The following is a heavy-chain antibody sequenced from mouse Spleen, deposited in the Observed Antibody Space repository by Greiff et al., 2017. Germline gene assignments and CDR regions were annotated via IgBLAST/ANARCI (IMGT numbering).Heavy chain of an antibody. CDR1: GYTFTTYP. CDR2: FHPYNDDT. CDR3: ARASYGDYGYFDV. Sequence: LVESGAELVKPGASVKMSCKASGYTFTTYPIEWMKQNHGKSLEWIGNFHPYNDDTKYNEKFKGKATLTVEKSSSTVYLELSRLTSDDSAVYYCARASYGDYGYFDVWGAGTTVTVSS. J-gene: IGHJ1*01. V-gene: IGHV1-47*01. D-gene: IGHD2-13*01.